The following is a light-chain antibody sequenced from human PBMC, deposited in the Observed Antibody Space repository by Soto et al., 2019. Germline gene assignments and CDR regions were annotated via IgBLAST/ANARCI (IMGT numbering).Light chain of an antibody. J-gene: IGKJ4*01. CDR2: GAS. Sequence: EVEMTQSPATLSVSPGERVTLSCRASQTVGSNLAWYQQKPGQAPRLLIYGASTRATGIPAKFSGSGSGTEFTLTIGSLQSEDFALYSCQQYNNWPLTFGEGTMVEIK. CDR3: QQYNNWPLT. CDR1: QTVGSN. V-gene: IGKV3-15*01.